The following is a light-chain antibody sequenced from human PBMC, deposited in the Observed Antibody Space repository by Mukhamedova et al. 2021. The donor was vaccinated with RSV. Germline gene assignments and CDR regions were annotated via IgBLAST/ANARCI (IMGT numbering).Light chain of an antibody. CDR2: AAY. CDR3: QQSYNSRT. CDR1: QSIANS. V-gene: IGKV1-39*01. Sequence: VTISCRASQSIANSLNWYQQKSGKAPKLLIYAAYTLQSGVPSRFSGSASGTDFTLTISSLQPEDFATYYCQQSYNSRTFGQGTKV. J-gene: IGKJ1*01.